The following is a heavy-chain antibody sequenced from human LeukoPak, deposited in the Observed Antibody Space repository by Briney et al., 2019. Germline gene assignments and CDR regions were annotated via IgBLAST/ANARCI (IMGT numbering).Heavy chain of an antibody. V-gene: IGHV3-7*01. CDR2: IKQDGSEK. Sequence: QAGGSLRLSCAASGFTFSSYWMSWVRQAPAKGLEREANIKQDGSEKYYVDSVKGRFTISRDNAKNSLYPPMNSLRAEDTGVYYCARRGSKYYYYMDVWGKGTTVTVSS. CDR1: GFTFSSYW. CDR3: ARRGSKYYYYMDV. J-gene: IGHJ6*03. D-gene: IGHD2-15*01.